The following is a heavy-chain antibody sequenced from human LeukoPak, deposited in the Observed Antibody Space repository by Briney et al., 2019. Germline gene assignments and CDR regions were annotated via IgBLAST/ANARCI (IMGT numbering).Heavy chain of an antibody. Sequence: EASETLSLTCTVSGGSISSSSYYWGWIRQPPGKGLEWIGSIYYSGSTYYNPSLKSRVTISVDTSKNQFSLKLSSVTAADTAVYYCARHLNRGDRGSYSRKPGPPARYYAFDIWGQGTMVTVSS. V-gene: IGHV4-39*07. CDR3: ARHLNRGDRGSYSRKPGPPARYYAFDI. CDR1: GGSISSSSYY. J-gene: IGHJ3*02. CDR2: IYYSGST. D-gene: IGHD1-26*01.